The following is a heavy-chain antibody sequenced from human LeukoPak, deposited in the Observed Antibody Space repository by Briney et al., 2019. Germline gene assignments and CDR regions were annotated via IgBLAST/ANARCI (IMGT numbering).Heavy chain of an antibody. V-gene: IGHV4-34*01. Sequence: PSETLSLTCAVYGGSFSGYYWSWIRQPPGKGLEWIGSIYYSGSTYYNPSLKSRVTISVDTSKNQFSLKLSSVTAADTAVYYCARDRYSNMDYWGQGTLVTVSS. CDR3: ARDRYSNMDY. CDR2: IYYSGST. CDR1: GGSFSGYY. D-gene: IGHD3-16*02. J-gene: IGHJ4*02.